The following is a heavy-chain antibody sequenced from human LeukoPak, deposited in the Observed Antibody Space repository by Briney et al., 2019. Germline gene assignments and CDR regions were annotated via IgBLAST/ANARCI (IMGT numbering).Heavy chain of an antibody. CDR1: GFTFSSYW. V-gene: IGHV3-7*01. Sequence: GGSLRLSCAASGFTFSSYWMSWVRQAPGRGLEWVANIKQDGSEKYYVDSVKGRFTISRDNAKNSLYLQMNSLRAEDTAVYYCARDRGAYDSSGSPPSYWGQGTLVTVSS. J-gene: IGHJ4*02. CDR2: IKQDGSEK. CDR3: ARDRGAYDSSGSPPSY. D-gene: IGHD3-22*01.